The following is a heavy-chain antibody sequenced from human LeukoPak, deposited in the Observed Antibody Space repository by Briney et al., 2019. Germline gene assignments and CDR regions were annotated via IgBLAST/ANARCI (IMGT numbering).Heavy chain of an antibody. V-gene: IGHV3-48*03. J-gene: IGHJ4*02. CDR3: ARDRFRIAAAGVFDY. D-gene: IGHD6-13*01. CDR1: GFTFSRYN. CDR2: ISSSGSTI. Sequence: PGGSLRLSCATSGFTFSRYNMNWVRQAPGKGLEWVSYISSSGSTIYYADSVKGRFTISRDNAKNSLYLQMNSLRAEDTAVYYCARDRFRIAAAGVFDYWGQGTLVTVSS.